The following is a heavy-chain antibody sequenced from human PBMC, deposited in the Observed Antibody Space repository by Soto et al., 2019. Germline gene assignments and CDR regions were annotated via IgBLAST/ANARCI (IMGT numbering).Heavy chain of an antibody. CDR2: IIPIFGTA. V-gene: IGHV1-69*13. J-gene: IGHJ6*02. Sequence: ASVKVSCKASGGTFSSYAIIWVRQAPGQGLEWMGGIIPIFGTANYAQKFQGRVTITADESTSTAYMELSSLRSEDTAVYYCAREKNIVVVPAAGYYYYGMDVWGQGTTVTV. CDR3: AREKNIVVVPAAGYYYYGMDV. CDR1: GGTFSSYA. D-gene: IGHD2-2*01.